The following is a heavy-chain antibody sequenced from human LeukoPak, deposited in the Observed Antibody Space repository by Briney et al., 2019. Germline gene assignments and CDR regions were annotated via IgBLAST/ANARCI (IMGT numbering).Heavy chain of an antibody. J-gene: IGHJ4*02. CDR2: IYYSGST. D-gene: IGHD5/OR15-5a*01. CDR1: GGSISSYY. Sequence: SETLSLTCTVSGGSISSYYWSWIRQPPGKGLEWIGYIYYSGSTNYNPSLKSRVTISVDTSKNQFSLKLSSVTAADTAVYYCARHVSPTYYFDYWGQGTLVTVSS. CDR3: ARHVSPTYYFDY. V-gene: IGHV4-59*01.